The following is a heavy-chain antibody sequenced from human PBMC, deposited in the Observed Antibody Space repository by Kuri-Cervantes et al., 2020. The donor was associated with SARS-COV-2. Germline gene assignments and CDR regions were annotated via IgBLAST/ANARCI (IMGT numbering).Heavy chain of an antibody. CDR3: ARTITGIEHIVVLIATYYDYSYMDV. CDR1: GGSIISTYY. D-gene: IGHD2-21*01. J-gene: IGHJ6*03. Sequence: GSLRLSCTVSGGSIISTYYWGWVRQPPGKGLEWIGSIHYSGSTYYNPSLKSRVTMSVDTSKKKFSLKLSSVTAADTVVYYCARTITGIEHIVVLIATYYDYSYMDVWGKGTAVTVSS. CDR2: IHYSGST. V-gene: IGHV4-39*01.